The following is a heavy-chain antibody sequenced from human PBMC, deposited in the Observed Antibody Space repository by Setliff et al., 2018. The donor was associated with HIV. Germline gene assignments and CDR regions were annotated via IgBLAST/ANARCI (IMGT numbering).Heavy chain of an antibody. CDR1: GYTFTTYG. D-gene: IGHD3-9*01. CDR3: ARDLRRNFDWSRFRPSDY. V-gene: IGHV1-18*01. CDR2: ISPFNGNT. J-gene: IGHJ4*02. Sequence: GASVKVSCKTSGYTFTTYGITWVRQAPGQGLEWMGWISPFNGNTNFAQKFQGRVTMTTDTSTTTAYMELRNLTSDDTAVYFCARDLRRNFDWSRFRPSDYWGQGTLVTVSS.